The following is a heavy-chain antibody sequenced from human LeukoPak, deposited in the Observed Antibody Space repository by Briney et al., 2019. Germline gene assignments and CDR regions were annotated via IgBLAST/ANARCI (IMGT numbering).Heavy chain of an antibody. J-gene: IGHJ4*02. CDR2: IYYSGST. CDR3: ARLLPGQDGALKYYFDY. CDR1: GGSISSSSYY. Sequence: SETLSLTCTVSGGSISSSSYYWGWIRQPPGKGLEWIGSIYYSGSTYYNPSLKSRVTISVDTSKNQFSLKLSSVTAADTAVYYCARLLPGQDGALKYYFDYWGQGTLVTVSS. D-gene: IGHD1-26*01. V-gene: IGHV4-39*07.